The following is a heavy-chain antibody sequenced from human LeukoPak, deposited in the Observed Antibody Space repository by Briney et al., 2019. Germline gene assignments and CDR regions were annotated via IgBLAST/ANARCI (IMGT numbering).Heavy chain of an antibody. CDR3: ARDVVVPAAMSFNYYYYMDV. CDR2: IYYSGST. Sequence: SETLSLTCTVSGGSISSSSYYWGWIRQPPGKGLEWIGSIYYSGSTNYNPSLKSRVTISVDTSKNQFSLKLSSVTAADTAVYYCARDVVVPAAMSFNYYYYMDVWGKGTTVTVSS. CDR1: GGSISSSSYY. D-gene: IGHD2-2*01. V-gene: IGHV4-39*07. J-gene: IGHJ6*03.